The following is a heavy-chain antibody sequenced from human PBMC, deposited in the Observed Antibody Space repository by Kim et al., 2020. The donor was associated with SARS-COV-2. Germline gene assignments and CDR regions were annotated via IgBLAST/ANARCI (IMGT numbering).Heavy chain of an antibody. CDR1: GFTFSSYS. D-gene: IGHD3-10*01. Sequence: GGSLRLSCAASGFTFSSYSMNWVRQAPGKGLEWVSSISSSSSYIYYADSVKGRFTISRDNAKNSLYLQMNSLRAEDTAVYYCARDQWVRGEVWFDPWGQGTLVTVSS. V-gene: IGHV3-21*01. CDR2: ISSSSSYI. J-gene: IGHJ5*02. CDR3: ARDQWVRGEVWFDP.